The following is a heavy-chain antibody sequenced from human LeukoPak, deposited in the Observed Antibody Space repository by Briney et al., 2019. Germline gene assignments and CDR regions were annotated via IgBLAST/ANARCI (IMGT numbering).Heavy chain of an antibody. D-gene: IGHD2-21*01. CDR3: ARDIRFGP. V-gene: IGHV3-74*01. CDR1: GFTFSNYW. Sequence: PGGSLRLSCAASGFTFSNYWMHWVRQAPGKGLVWVSRIIGDGSSTNYADSVKGRFTISRDNAMNTLYLQVNSLRVEDTAVYYCARDIRFGPWGQGTLVTVSS. CDR2: IIGDGSST. J-gene: IGHJ5*02.